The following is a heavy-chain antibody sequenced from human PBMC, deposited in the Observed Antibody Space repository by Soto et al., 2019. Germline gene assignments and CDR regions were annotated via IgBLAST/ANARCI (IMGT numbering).Heavy chain of an antibody. CDR1: GFTFSTYP. CDR2: ISGSGIST. J-gene: IGHJ6*02. Sequence: GGSLRLSCAASGFTFSTYPMSWVRQAPGKGLEWVSGISGSGISTYYTDSVKGRFTISRDNSKNTVFLQTNSLRDEDTAVYYCVKPPVITASYYYYDMDVWGQGTTVTV. CDR3: VKPPVITASYYYYDMDV. V-gene: IGHV3-23*01. D-gene: IGHD4-4*01.